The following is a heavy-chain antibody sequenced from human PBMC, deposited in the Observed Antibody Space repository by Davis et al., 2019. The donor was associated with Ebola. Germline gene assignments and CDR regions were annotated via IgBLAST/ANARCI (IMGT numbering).Heavy chain of an antibody. CDR3: AKSGLSFGVVKYHYGMDV. CDR2: ISGSGGST. V-gene: IGHV3-23*01. Sequence: GGSLRLSCVASGFTFSNFAMSWVRQAPEKGLEWVSGISGSGGSTYYADSVKGRFTISRDNSKKTLYLQMNSLRAEDTAVYYCAKSGLSFGVVKYHYGMDVWGKGTTVTVSS. D-gene: IGHD3-3*01. J-gene: IGHJ6*04. CDR1: GFTFSNFA.